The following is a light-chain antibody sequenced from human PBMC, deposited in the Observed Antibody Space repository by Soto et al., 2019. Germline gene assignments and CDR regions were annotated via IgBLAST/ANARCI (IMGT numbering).Light chain of an antibody. J-gene: IGKJ3*01. Sequence: IVLTQSPGTLSLSPGERATLSCRASQSVSSSYLAWYQQKPDQAPRLLIYRASSRATGIPDRFSGSGSGTDFTLTISRLEPEDFAVYYCHQYGRFGHGTTVDIK. CDR3: HQYGR. CDR1: QSVSSSY. CDR2: RAS. V-gene: IGKV3-20*01.